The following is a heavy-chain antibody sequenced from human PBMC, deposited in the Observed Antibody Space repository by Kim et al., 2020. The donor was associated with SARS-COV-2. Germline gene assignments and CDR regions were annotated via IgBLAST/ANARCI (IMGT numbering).Heavy chain of an antibody. CDR3: ARAKPTQTVGVPAARNYYYMDV. CDR1: GGSFSGYY. V-gene: IGHV4-34*01. D-gene: IGHD2-2*01. Sequence: SQTLSLTCAVSGGSFSGYYWSWIRQPPGKGLEWIGEINHSGSTNYNPSLKSRVTISVDTSKNQFSLKLSSVTAADTAVYYCARAKPTQTVGVPAARNYYYMDVWGKGTTVTVSS. J-gene: IGHJ6*03. CDR2: INHSGST.